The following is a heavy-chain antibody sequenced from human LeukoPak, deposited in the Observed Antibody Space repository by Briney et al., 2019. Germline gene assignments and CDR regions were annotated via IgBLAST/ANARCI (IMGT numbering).Heavy chain of an antibody. D-gene: IGHD2-15*01. CDR3: ARRRYCSGGSCYSPRVRAFDI. Sequence: SETLSLTCAVYGGSFSGYYWSWIRQPPGKGLEWIGEINHSGSTNYNPSLKSRVTISVDTSENQFSLKLSSVTAADTAVYYCARRRYCSGGSCYSPRVRAFDIWGQGTMVTVSS. CDR2: INHSGST. V-gene: IGHV4-34*01. CDR1: GGSFSGYY. J-gene: IGHJ3*02.